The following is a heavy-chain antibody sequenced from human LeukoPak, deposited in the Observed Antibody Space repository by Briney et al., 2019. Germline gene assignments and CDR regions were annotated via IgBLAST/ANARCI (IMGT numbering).Heavy chain of an antibody. CDR3: ARAFIGSYYVGDF. D-gene: IGHD1-26*01. CDR1: GFTFSSYG. CDR2: IWYDGSNK. J-gene: IGHJ4*02. Sequence: PGRSLRLSCAASGFTFSSYGMHWVRQAPGKGPEWVAVIWYDGSNKYYADSVKGRFTISRDNSKNTLYLQMNSLRAEDTAVYYCARAFIGSYYVGDFWGQGTLVTVSS. V-gene: IGHV3-33*01.